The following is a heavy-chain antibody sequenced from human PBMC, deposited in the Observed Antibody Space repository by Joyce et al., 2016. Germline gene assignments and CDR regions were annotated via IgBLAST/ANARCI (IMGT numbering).Heavy chain of an antibody. Sequence: QVQLLESGGGVVQPGRSLRLSCAASGLTFNTYGMHWVRQAPGKGLEWVAVMSYDGSNEYYADSVKGRFTISRDKSKNTLYLQMNSLRAEDTAVYYCTKSSRTGYSSGWPDFDYWGQGTLVTVSS. J-gene: IGHJ4*02. D-gene: IGHD6-19*01. CDR2: MSYDGSNE. V-gene: IGHV3-30*18. CDR1: GLTFNTYG. CDR3: TKSSRTGYSSGWPDFDY.